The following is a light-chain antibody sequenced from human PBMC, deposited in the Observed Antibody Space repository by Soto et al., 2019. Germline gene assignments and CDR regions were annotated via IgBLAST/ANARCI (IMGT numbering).Light chain of an antibody. CDR1: QSVRNNY. J-gene: IGKJ5*01. V-gene: IGKV3-20*01. Sequence: EIVLTQCPGTLSLSPGERATLSCRASQSVRNNYLAWYQQRPGQAPRLLISGASSRAAAIPDRFSGSGSETDFTLTISRLEPEDFALYLCQQYGNPRITFGQGTRLEN. CDR2: GAS. CDR3: QQYGNPRIT.